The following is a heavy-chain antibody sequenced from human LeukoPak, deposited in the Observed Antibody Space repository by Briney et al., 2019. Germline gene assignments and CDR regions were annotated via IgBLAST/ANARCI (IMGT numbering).Heavy chain of an antibody. CDR2: IWYDGSNK. CDR1: GFTLSRYG. CDR3: ARDGYYYGSGSYYHYYYYYGMDV. J-gene: IGHJ6*02. V-gene: IGHV3-33*01. D-gene: IGHD3-10*01. Sequence: GRSLRLSCAASGFTLSRYGMHWVRQAPGKGLEWVAVIWYDGSNKYYADSVKGRFTISRDNSMNTLYLQMNSLRAEDTAVYYCARDGYYYGSGSYYHYYYYYGMDVWGQGTTVTVSS.